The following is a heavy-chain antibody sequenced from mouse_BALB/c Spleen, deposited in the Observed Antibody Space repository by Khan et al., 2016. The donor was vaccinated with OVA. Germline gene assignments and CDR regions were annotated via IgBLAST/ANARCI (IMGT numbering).Heavy chain of an antibody. CDR3: ARSGITTGYAMDY. V-gene: IGHV5-17*02. CDR1: GFTFSSFG. CDR2: ISSGSSTI. J-gene: IGHJ4*01. Sequence: EVELVASGGGLVQPGGSRKLSCAASGFTFSSFGMNWVRQAPEKGLEWVAYISSGSSTIYYAETVKGRFTISRDNPKNILFLQMTSLRSEDTAMYYCARSGITTGYAMDYWGQGTSVTVSS. D-gene: IGHD2-4*01.